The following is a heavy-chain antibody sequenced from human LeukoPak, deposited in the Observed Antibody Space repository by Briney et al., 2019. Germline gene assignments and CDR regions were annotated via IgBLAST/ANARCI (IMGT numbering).Heavy chain of an antibody. CDR3: AREPSYYDFWSGYYTGGYFDY. D-gene: IGHD3-3*01. CDR2: ISSSGSTI. J-gene: IGHJ4*02. CDR1: GFTFSDYY. V-gene: IGHV3-11*01. Sequence: GGSLRLSCAASGFTFSDYYMSWLRQAPGKGLEWVSYISSSGSTIYYADSVKGRFTISRDNAKNSVYLQMNSLRAEDTAVYYCAREPSYYDFWSGYYTGGYFDYWGQGTLVTVSS.